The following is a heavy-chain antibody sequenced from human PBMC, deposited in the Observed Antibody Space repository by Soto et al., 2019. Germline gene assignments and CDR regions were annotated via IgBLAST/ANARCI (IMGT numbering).Heavy chain of an antibody. V-gene: IGHV4-59*01. Sequence: PSKTLSLTCTVSGDSISRYYWSWIRQPPGKGLEWIGYIYYSGSTNYNPSLKSRVTISVDTSKNQFSLKLSSVTAADTAVYYCARDLGYSQGKWLDPRGQGTLVTVSS. CDR3: ARDLGYSQGKWLDP. CDR2: IYYSGST. J-gene: IGHJ5*02. CDR1: GDSISRYY. D-gene: IGHD5-18*01.